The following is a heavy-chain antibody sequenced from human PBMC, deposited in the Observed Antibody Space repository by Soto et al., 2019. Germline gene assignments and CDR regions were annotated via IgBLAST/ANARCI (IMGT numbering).Heavy chain of an antibody. Sequence: GGSLRLSCAASGFTFSSYAMSWVRQAPGKGLEWVSAISGSGSTIYYADSVKGRFTISRDNAKNSLYLQMNSLRAEDTAVYYCARYIYYDSSGYYHDVPFDYWGQGTLVTVSS. CDR2: ISGSGSTI. CDR1: GFTFSSYA. CDR3: ARYIYYDSSGYYHDVPFDY. V-gene: IGHV3-23*01. D-gene: IGHD3-22*01. J-gene: IGHJ4*02.